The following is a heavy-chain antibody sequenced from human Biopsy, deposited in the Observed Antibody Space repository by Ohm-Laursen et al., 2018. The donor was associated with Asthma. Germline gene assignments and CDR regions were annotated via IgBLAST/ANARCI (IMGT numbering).Heavy chain of an antibody. CDR3: AREGGDYLSGYYYYYGMDV. Sequence: SLRLSCTASGFTFSNYAMHWVRQAPGKGMEWVAVIAYDGRDKYYADSVKGRFTISRDNSKNTLYLQMNSLRAEDTAVYYCAREGGDYLSGYYYYYGMDVWGQGTTVTVSS. D-gene: IGHD4-17*01. V-gene: IGHV3-30*03. CDR2: IAYDGRDK. J-gene: IGHJ6*02. CDR1: GFTFSNYA.